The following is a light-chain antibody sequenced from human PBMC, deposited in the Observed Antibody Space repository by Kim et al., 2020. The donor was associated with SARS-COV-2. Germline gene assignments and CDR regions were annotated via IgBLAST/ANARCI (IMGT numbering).Light chain of an antibody. CDR3: QEYKSDSWT. J-gene: IGKJ1*01. CDR1: QSINIW. V-gene: IGKV1-5*01. Sequence: GYRVTITCRASQSINIWLAWYQQKPGKAPNLLIYDASILESGVPSRFSGSGSGTQFTLTISSLQPDDFATYYCQEYKSDSWTFGQGTKVEIK. CDR2: DAS.